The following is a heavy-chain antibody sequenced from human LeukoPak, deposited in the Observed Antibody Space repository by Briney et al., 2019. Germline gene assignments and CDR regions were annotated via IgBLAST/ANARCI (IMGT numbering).Heavy chain of an antibody. Sequence: ASQKVSCKASGYTFTGYYMHWVRQAPRQGLERMGGSNPNSGGTHYAQKFQGRVTMTRDTSISTAYMELSRLRSDDTSVYYCAIFPYYYDSSGPYYYYYYMDVWGKGTTVTVSS. CDR2: SNPNSGGT. CDR1: GYTFTGYY. CDR3: AIFPYYYDSSGPYYYYYYMDV. J-gene: IGHJ6*03. V-gene: IGHV1-2*02. D-gene: IGHD3-22*01.